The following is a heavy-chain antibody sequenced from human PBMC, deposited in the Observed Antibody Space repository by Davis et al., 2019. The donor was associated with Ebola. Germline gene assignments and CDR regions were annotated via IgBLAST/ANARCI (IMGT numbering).Heavy chain of an antibody. CDR1: GGTFSSYA. V-gene: IGHV1-69*06. D-gene: IGHD5-12*01. CDR2: IITIFGTA. Sequence: SVKVSCKASGGTFSSYAISWVRQAPGQGLEWMGGIITIFGTANYAQKFQGRVTITADKSTSTAYMELGSLRSEDTAVYYCASGIVATIQYYYYGMDVWGQGTTVTVSS. J-gene: IGHJ6*02. CDR3: ASGIVATIQYYYYGMDV.